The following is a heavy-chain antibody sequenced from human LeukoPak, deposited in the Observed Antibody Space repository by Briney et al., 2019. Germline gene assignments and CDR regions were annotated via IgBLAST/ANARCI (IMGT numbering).Heavy chain of an antibody. V-gene: IGHV4-39*02. CDR1: GGSISSSSYY. Sequence: SETLSLTCTVSGGSISSSSYYWGWIRQPPGKGLEWIGTIYYSGNTYYNPSLKSRVSISVDTSKNQFSLKVTSVTAADTAVYYCARDGTVTSNFDYWGQGTLVPVSS. D-gene: IGHD4-17*01. J-gene: IGHJ4*02. CDR3: ARDGTVTSNFDY. CDR2: IYYSGNT.